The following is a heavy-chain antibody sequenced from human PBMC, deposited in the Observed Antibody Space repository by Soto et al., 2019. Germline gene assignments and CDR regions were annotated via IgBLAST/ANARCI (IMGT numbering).Heavy chain of an antibody. CDR2: MQPRDERT. Sequence: QVQLVQSGAEVREPGASVKVSCKASGYSFSSLDINWVRQTTGQGLEWMGWMQPRDERTGYAQKFQGRVTMTRDTSINTAYMELSSLTSDDTAFYYCARGVTAGVDYWGQGTLVTVSS. V-gene: IGHV1-8*01. CDR1: GYSFSSLD. J-gene: IGHJ4*02. D-gene: IGHD1-26*01. CDR3: ARGVTAGVDY.